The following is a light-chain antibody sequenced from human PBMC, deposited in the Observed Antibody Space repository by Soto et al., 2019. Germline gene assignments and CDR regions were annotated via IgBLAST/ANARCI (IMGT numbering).Light chain of an antibody. CDR2: DVT. V-gene: IGLV2-14*01. Sequence: QSALTQPASVSGSPGQSITISCTGTSSDLGDYNYVSWYQLHPGEAPKLMIYDVTNRPSGVSNRFSGSKSGNTASLTISGLQAEDETDYYCSSYTSTNTLVFGTGTKGTVL. J-gene: IGLJ1*01. CDR1: SSDLGDYNY. CDR3: SSYTSTNTLV.